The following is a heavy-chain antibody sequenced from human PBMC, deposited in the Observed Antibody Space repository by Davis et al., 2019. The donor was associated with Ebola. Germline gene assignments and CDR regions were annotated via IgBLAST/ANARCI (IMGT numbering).Heavy chain of an antibody. Sequence: GGSLRLSCAASGFTVSSNYMSWVRQALGKGLEWVSVIYSGGSTYYADSVKGRFTISRHNSKNTLYLQMNSLRAEDTAVYYCARGDSWWFDPWGQGTLVTVSS. D-gene: IGHD2-15*01. CDR1: GFTVSSNY. CDR3: ARGDSWWFDP. V-gene: IGHV3-53*04. CDR2: IYSGGST. J-gene: IGHJ5*02.